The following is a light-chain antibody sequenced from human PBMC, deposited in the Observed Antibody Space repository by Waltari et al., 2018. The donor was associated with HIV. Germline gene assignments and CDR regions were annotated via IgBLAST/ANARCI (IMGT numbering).Light chain of an antibody. Sequence: EIVLTQSPGTVSLSPGDRATLSCRASQSVSSSYLAWYQQKRGQAPRLLIYGASSRATGIPDRFSGSGSGTDFTLTISRLEPEDFAVYYCQHYGTSRWTFGQGTKVEI. CDR2: GAS. V-gene: IGKV3-20*01. J-gene: IGKJ1*01. CDR1: QSVSSSY. CDR3: QHYGTSRWT.